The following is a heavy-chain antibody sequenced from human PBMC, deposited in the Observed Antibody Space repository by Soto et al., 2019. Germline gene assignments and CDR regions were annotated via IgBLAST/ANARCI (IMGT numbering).Heavy chain of an antibody. D-gene: IGHD2-2*01. CDR3: ATVGVDLVVVVPADSSDAFDI. CDR1: GYTLTELS. Sequence: ASVKVSCKVSGYTLTELSMHWVRQAPGKGLEWMGGFDPEDGETIYAQKFQGRVTMTEDTSTDTAYMELSSLRSEDTAVYYCATVGVDLVVVVPADSSDAFDIWGQGTMVTVSS. V-gene: IGHV1-24*01. J-gene: IGHJ3*02. CDR2: FDPEDGET.